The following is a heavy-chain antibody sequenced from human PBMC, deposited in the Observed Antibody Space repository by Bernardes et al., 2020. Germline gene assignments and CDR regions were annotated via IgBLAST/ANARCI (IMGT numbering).Heavy chain of an antibody. J-gene: IGHJ6*02. CDR1: GYTFTAYY. CDR2: INPNGGDT. CDR3: AREGAYYAMDV. Sequence: ASVKVSCKASGYTFTAYYIHWVRQAPGQGLEWMGRINPNGGDTKYAQKFQGRVTMTRDTSITTAYMELSRLKSDDTAVYYCAREGAYYAMDVWGPGTTVTVSS. V-gene: IGHV1-2*06. D-gene: IGHD1-26*01.